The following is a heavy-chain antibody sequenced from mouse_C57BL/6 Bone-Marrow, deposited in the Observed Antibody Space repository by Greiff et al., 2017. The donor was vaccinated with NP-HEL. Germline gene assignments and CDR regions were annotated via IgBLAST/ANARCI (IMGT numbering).Heavy chain of an antibody. CDR2: INPGSGGT. Sequence: VQLQESGAELVRPGTSVKVSCKASGYAFTNYLIEWVKQRPGQGLEWIGVINPGSGGTNYNEKFKGKATLTADKSSSTAYMQLSSLTSEDSAVYFCAGAQAGYWGQGTTLTVSS. D-gene: IGHD3-2*02. V-gene: IGHV1-54*01. CDR3: AGAQAGY. CDR1: GYAFTNYL. J-gene: IGHJ2*01.